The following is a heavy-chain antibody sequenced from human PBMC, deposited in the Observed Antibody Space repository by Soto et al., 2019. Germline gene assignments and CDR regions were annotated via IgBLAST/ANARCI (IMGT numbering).Heavy chain of an antibody. Sequence: GESLRLSCAASGFTFSSYAMSWVRQAPGKGLEWVSAISGSGGSTYYADSVKGRFTISRDNSKNTLYLQMNSLRAEDTAVYYCAKTAPDQGYCSSTSCNFMDVWGKGTTVTVSS. J-gene: IGHJ6*03. CDR3: AKTAPDQGYCSSTSCNFMDV. CDR1: GFTFSSYA. D-gene: IGHD2-2*01. CDR2: ISGSGGST. V-gene: IGHV3-23*01.